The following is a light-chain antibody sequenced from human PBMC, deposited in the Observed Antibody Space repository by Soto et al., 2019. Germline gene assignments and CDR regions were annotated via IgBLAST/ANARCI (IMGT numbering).Light chain of an antibody. Sequence: DIQMTQSPSSVSASVGDRVTITCRASQSISSHLNWYQQKPGRAPKLLIYAASTLHSGVPSRFSGSGSGTDFTLTMTSLQPEDFATYYCQQSYSIPHTFGQGTKLEIK. CDR3: QQSYSIPHT. CDR1: QSISSH. CDR2: AAS. V-gene: IGKV1-39*01. J-gene: IGKJ2*01.